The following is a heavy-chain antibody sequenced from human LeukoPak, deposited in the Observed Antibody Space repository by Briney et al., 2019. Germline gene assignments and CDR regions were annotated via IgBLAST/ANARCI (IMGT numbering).Heavy chain of an antibody. CDR2: INPNSAAS. Sequence: AASVKVSCKASGYSFSGHYIHWVRQAPGQGLEWMGQINPNSAASHYAQKFQDRVTMTSDTSINIAYMELRSLRSEDTAVYYCARDFYGSRPGAFDYWGQGTLITVSS. CDR1: GYSFSGHY. CDR3: ARDFYGSRPGAFDY. D-gene: IGHD3-10*01. J-gene: IGHJ4*02. V-gene: IGHV1-2*06.